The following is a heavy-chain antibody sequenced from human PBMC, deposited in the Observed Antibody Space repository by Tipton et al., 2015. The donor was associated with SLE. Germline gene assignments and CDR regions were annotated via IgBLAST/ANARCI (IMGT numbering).Heavy chain of an antibody. CDR2: INQDGSRK. Sequence: GSLRLSCAASGFTVSNNYMSWVRQAPGKGLEWVANINQDGSRKNYVDSVKGRFTISGDDAKNSLYLQMNSLRADDTAVYYCASGVTMLDFWGQGTMVTVSS. D-gene: IGHD4/OR15-4a*01. V-gene: IGHV3-7*01. CDR3: ASGVTMLDF. CDR1: GFTVSNNY. J-gene: IGHJ3*01.